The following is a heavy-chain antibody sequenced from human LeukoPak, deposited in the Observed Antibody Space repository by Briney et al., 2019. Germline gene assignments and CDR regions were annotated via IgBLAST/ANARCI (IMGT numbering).Heavy chain of an antibody. CDR2: ISYDGSNK. CDR1: GFTFSSYA. D-gene: IGHD3-22*01. V-gene: IGHV3-30*04. CDR3: ARAPNYDSSGAPGGY. Sequence: GRSLRLPCAASGFTFSSYAMHWVRQAPGKGLEWVAVISYDGSNKYYADSVKGRFTISRDNSKNTLYLQMNSLRAEDTAVYYCARAPNYDSSGAPGGYWGQGTLVTVSS. J-gene: IGHJ4*02.